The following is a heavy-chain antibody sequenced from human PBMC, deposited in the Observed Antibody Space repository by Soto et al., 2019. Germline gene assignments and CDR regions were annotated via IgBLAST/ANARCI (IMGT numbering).Heavy chain of an antibody. CDR3: ARDRVVAAAWGRGGMDV. D-gene: IGHD6-13*01. V-gene: IGHV3-21*01. Sequence: GGSLRLSCAASGFTFSSYSMNWVRQAPGKGLEWVSSISSSSSYIYYADSVKGRFTISRDNAKNSLYLQMNSLRAEDTAVYYCARDRVVAAAWGRGGMDVWGQGTTVTVSS. CDR2: ISSSSSYI. CDR1: GFTFSSYS. J-gene: IGHJ6*02.